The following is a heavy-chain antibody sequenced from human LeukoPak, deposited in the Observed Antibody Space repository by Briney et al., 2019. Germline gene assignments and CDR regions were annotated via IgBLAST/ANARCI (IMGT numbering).Heavy chain of an antibody. CDR2: TRNKANGYTT. J-gene: IGHJ4*02. V-gene: IGHV3-72*01. Sequence: PGGSLRLSCAASGFTFSDHHMDWVRQAPGKGLEWVGRTRNKANGYTTEYAASVKGRFTISRDDSKNSLYLQMNSLKTEDTAVYYCAGITYDSSRDYWGQGTLVTVSS. CDR3: AGITYDSSRDY. CDR1: GFTFSDHH. D-gene: IGHD5-12*01.